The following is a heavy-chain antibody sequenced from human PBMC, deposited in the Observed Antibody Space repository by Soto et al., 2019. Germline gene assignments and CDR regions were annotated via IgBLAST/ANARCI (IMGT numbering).Heavy chain of an antibody. CDR1: SGSFSGYY. J-gene: IGHJ4*02. CDR3: ARGYESSRRYLPLLDY. D-gene: IGHD3-22*01. Sequence: QVQLQQWGAGLLKPSETLSLRCVVNSGSFSGYYWTWIRQTPGKGLEWIGEISHSGSTNYNPSLMSRVTRSADTSKKQCALRLSSVTAADTALYFCARGYESSRRYLPLLDYWGQGTLVTVSS. V-gene: IGHV4-34*01. CDR2: ISHSGST.